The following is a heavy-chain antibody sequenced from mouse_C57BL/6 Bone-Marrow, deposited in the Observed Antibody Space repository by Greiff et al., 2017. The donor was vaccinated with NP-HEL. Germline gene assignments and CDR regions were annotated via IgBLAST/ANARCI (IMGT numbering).Heavy chain of an antibody. CDR1: EYEFPSHD. CDR3: ASPIVTFWFAY. V-gene: IGHV5-2*01. D-gene: IGHD2-5*01. J-gene: IGHJ3*01. CDR2: INSDGGRN. Sequence: EVQRVESGGGLVQPGESLKLSCESNEYEFPSHDMSWVRKTPEKRLELVAAINSDGGRNYYPDTMERRFIISRDNTKKTLYLQMSSLRSEDTALYYCASPIVTFWFAYWGQGTLVTVSA.